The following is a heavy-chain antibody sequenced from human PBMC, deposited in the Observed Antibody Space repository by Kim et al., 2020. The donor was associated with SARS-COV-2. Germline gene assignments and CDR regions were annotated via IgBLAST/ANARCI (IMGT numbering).Heavy chain of an antibody. V-gene: IGHV3-33*01. CDR1: GFTFSSYG. J-gene: IGHJ6*02. Sequence: GGSLRLSCAASGFTFSSYGMHWVRQAPGKGLEWVAVIWYDGSNKYYADSVKGRFTISRDNSKNTLYLQMNSLRAEDTAVYYCARVREYDFWGGMDVWGQGTTVTVSS. CDR3: ARVREYDFWGGMDV. D-gene: IGHD3-3*01. CDR2: IWYDGSNK.